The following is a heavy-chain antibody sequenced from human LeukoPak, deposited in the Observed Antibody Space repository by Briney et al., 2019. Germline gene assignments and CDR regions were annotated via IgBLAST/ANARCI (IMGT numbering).Heavy chain of an antibody. CDR1: GFTFSSYW. V-gene: IGHV3-7*01. Sequence: GGSLRLSCAASGFTFSSYWMSWVRQAPGKGLDWVANIKQDGSEKYYVDSVKGRFTISRDNAKNSLYLQMNSLRAEDTAVYYCARGRITVVTGSRGRIDYWGQGTLVTVSS. J-gene: IGHJ4*02. CDR3: ARGRITVVTGSRGRIDY. CDR2: IKQDGSEK. D-gene: IGHD4-23*01.